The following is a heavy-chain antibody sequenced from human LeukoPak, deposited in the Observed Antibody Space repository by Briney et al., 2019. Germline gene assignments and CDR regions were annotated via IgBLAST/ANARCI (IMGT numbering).Heavy chain of an antibody. CDR3: ASSGSYYASTSRGFDI. CDR1: GFTFSSYA. Sequence: PGGSLRLSCAASGFTFSSYAMSWVRRAPGKGLEWVSSISSSSSYIYYADSVKGRFTISRDNAKNSLYLQMNSLRAEDTAVYYCASSGSYYASTSRGFDIWGQGTMVTVSS. CDR2: ISSSSSYI. V-gene: IGHV3-21*01. J-gene: IGHJ3*02. D-gene: IGHD1-26*01.